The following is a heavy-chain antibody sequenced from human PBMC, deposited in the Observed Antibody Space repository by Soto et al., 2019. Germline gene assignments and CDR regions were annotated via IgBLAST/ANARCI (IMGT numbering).Heavy chain of an antibody. CDR2: ITNSGYT. CDR3: ARGLEYFQH. CDR1: NGSFSGYY. J-gene: IGHJ1*01. Sequence: LSLTCDVFNGSFSGYYWSWIRQPPGKGLEWIGEITNSGYTNYNPSLKNRVTILIDRSKNHFSLKVTSVTAADTAVYYCARGLEYFQHWGQGTLVTVS. V-gene: IGHV4-34*01.